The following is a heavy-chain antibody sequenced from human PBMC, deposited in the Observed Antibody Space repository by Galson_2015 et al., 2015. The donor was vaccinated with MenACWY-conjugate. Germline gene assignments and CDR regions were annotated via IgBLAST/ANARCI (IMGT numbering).Heavy chain of an antibody. CDR3: ARNLYDPWYYFNH. CDR1: GFTFSDYA. D-gene: IGHD1-14*01. J-gene: IGHJ4*01. V-gene: IGHV3-23*01. Sequence: SLRLSCAASGFTFSDYALTWVRRAPGRGLEWVSGISGSGDTTYYADPVKGRFAISRDNSKNTLSLQMNGLRAEDTGVYFCARNLYDPWYYFNHWGHGVLVTVSS. CDR2: ISGSGDTT.